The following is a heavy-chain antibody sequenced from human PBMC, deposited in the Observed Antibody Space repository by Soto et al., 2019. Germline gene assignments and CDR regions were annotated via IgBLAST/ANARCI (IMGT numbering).Heavy chain of an antibody. J-gene: IGHJ4*02. CDR3: ARGRSYGFPFDY. CDR1: GYTFTSYD. D-gene: IGHD5-18*01. CDR2: MNPNSGNT. V-gene: IGHV1-8*01. Sequence: QVQLVQSGAEVKKPGASVKVSCKASGYTFTSYDINWVRQATGQGLEWMGWMNPNSGNTGYAQKFKGRVTMTRNTSISTADMERSSLRSEDTAVYYCARGRSYGFPFDYWGQGTPVTVSS.